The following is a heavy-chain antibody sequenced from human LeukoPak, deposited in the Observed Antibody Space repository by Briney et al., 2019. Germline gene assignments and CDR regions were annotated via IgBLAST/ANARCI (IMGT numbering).Heavy chain of an antibody. CDR3: ARDVWSGYLSNYYYYYMDV. Sequence: PSETLSLTCTVSGGSISSYYWSWIRQPPGKGLEWIGYIYYSGSTNYKPSLKSRVTISVDTSKNQFSLKLSSVTAADTAVYYCARDVWSGYLSNYYYYYMDVWGKGTTVTVSS. J-gene: IGHJ6*03. CDR1: GGSISSYY. D-gene: IGHD3-3*01. CDR2: IYYSGST. V-gene: IGHV4-59*01.